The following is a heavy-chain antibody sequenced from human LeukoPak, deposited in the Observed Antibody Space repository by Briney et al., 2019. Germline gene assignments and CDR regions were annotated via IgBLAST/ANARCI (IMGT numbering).Heavy chain of an antibody. CDR3: AKAPLYYYGMDV. Sequence: PGGSLRLSCAASGFTFEDYAMHWVRQAPGKGLEWVSLIGGDGGSTYYTDSVKGRFTISRDNSKDSLYLQMNSLGTEDTALYYCAKAPLYYYGMDVWGQGTTVTVSS. CDR1: GFTFEDYA. J-gene: IGHJ6*02. V-gene: IGHV3-43*02. CDR2: IGGDGGST.